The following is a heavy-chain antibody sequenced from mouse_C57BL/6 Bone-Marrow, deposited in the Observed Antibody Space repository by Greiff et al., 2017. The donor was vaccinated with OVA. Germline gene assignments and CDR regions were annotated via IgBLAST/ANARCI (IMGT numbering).Heavy chain of an antibody. V-gene: IGHV7-1*01. CDR2: SRNKANDYTT. CDR1: GFTFSDFY. J-gene: IGHJ1*03. CDR3: ARDDYYWDFDV. Sequence: EVKVVESGGGLVQSGRSLRLSCATSGFTFSDFYMEWVRQAPGKGLEWIAASRNKANDYTTEYSASVKGRFIVSRDTSQSILYLQMNALRAEDTALYYCARDDYYWDFDVWGTGTTVTVSS.